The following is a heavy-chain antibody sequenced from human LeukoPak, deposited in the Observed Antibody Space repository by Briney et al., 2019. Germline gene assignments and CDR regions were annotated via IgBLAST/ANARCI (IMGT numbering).Heavy chain of an antibody. Sequence: ASVTVSFKASGYTLTTYGISWVRQAPGQGLEWMGWISAYSGNTNYAQKLQGRVTMTTDTSTSTAYMDLRSLRSDDTAVYYCAMVRGLVSWFDPWGQGTLVTVSS. J-gene: IGHJ5*02. V-gene: IGHV1-18*04. CDR2: ISAYSGNT. CDR3: AMVRGLVSWFDP. D-gene: IGHD3-10*01. CDR1: GYTLTTYG.